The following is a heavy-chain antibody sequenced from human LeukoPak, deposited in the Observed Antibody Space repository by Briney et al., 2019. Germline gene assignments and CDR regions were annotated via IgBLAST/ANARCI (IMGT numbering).Heavy chain of an antibody. D-gene: IGHD2-15*01. CDR1: GYTFTGYY. J-gene: IGHJ4*02. Sequence: ASVKVSCKASGYTFTGYYMHWVRQAPGQGLEWMGRINPNSGGTNYAQKFQGRVTMTRDTSISTAYMELSRLRSDDTAAYYCARVVAMAGVPVYWGQGTLVTVSS. V-gene: IGHV1-2*06. CDR2: INPNSGGT. CDR3: ARVVAMAGVPVY.